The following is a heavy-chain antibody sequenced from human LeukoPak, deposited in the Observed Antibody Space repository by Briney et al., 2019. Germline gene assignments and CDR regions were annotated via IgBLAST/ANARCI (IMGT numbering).Heavy chain of an antibody. CDR2: IYTSGSA. D-gene: IGHD6-13*01. J-gene: IGHJ5*02. V-gene: IGHV4-4*07. CDR1: GGSISGYY. CDR3: ARDGDSSSWSIRFDP. Sequence: PSETLSLTPTVSGGSISGYYWSWIRQPAGKGVEWIGRIYTSGSAHYTPSLKRRDTMSVDTSQNQFSLKLSSVTAADTAVYYCARDGDSSSWSIRFDPWGQGTLVTVSS.